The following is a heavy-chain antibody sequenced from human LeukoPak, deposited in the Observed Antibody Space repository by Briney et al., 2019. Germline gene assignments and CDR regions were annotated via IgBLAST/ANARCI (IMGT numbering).Heavy chain of an antibody. V-gene: IGHV4-4*02. J-gene: IGHJ5*02. Sequence: PSGTLSLTCAVSGGSISSNNWWSWVRPPPGKGLEWIGEIYHSGSTNYNPSLKSRVTISVDKSKTQFSLKLSSVTAADTAVYYCARLRGLTYYDFWSVRNRWFDPWGQGTLVTVSS. CDR1: GGSISSNNW. D-gene: IGHD3-3*01. CDR3: ARLRGLTYYDFWSVRNRWFDP. CDR2: IYHSGST.